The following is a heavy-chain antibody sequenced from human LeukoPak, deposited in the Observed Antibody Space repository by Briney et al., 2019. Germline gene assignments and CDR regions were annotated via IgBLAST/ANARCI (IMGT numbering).Heavy chain of an antibody. V-gene: IGHV3-30*18. CDR1: GFTFSNYG. Sequence: GGSLRLSCAASGFTFSNYGMHWVRQAPGKGLEWVAVISHDGSKTYYIDSVKGRFTISRDNSKNTLYLQMNSLRAEDTAVYYCAKSLRGELSFYDAFDIWGQGTMVTVSS. D-gene: IGHD3-16*02. CDR2: ISHDGSKT. CDR3: AKSLRGELSFYDAFDI. J-gene: IGHJ3*02.